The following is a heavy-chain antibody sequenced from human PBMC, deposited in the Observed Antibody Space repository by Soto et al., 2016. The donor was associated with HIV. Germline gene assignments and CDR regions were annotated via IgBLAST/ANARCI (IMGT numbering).Heavy chain of an antibody. J-gene: IGHJ4*02. V-gene: IGHV1-69*12. CDR1: GGTFRRYA. Sequence: QVQLVQSGAEVKKPGSSVKVSCKASGGTFRRYAVSWVRQAPGQGLEWMGGIIPMFGTTNYAQKFQVRVTITADESTSTAYMELSSLRSDDTAVYYCARGGLLTLIPAFPPDHWGQGTLVTVSS. CDR3: ARGGLLTLIPAFPPDH. CDR2: IIPMFGTT. D-gene: IGHD3-22*01.